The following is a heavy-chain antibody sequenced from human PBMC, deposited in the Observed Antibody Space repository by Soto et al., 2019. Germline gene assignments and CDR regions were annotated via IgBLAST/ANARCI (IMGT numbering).Heavy chain of an antibody. CDR2: IWYDASNE. CDR1: GFRFRSYG. D-gene: IGHD2-15*01. CDR3: ATLAAKSAFDI. J-gene: IGHJ3*02. V-gene: IGHV3-33*01. Sequence: QVQLVESGGGVVQPGKSLRLSCAASGFRFRSYGMHWVRQAPGKGLEWVAVIWYDASNEYYAASVKGRFTISRDNSNNTLYLQMNSLRADDTAVYYCATLAAKSAFDIWGQGTIVTVSS.